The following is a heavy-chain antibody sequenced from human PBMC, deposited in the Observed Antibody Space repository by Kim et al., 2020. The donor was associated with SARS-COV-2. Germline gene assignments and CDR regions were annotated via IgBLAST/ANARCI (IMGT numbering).Heavy chain of an antibody. V-gene: IGHV3-48*03. CDR2: ISGSGSTI. J-gene: IGHJ5*02. D-gene: IGHD6-13*01. CDR3: ARVGQQINWFDP. CDR1: GFTFSSYE. Sequence: GGSLRLSCAASGFTFSSYEMNWVRQAPGKGLEWVSYISGSGSTIHYADSVKGRFTISRDNAKNSLYLLMNSLRAEDTAVYYCARVGQQINWFDPWGQGTLVTVSS.